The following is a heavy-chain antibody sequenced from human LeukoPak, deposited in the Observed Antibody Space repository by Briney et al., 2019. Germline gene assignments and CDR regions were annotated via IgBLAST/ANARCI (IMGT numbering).Heavy chain of an antibody. V-gene: IGHV1-69*01. D-gene: IGHD3-9*01. Sequence: SVKVSCKASGGTFSSYAISWVRQAPGQGLEWMGGIIPIFGTANYAQKFQGRVTITADESTSAAYMELSSLRSEDTAVYYCAMSYYDILTGFWGQGTLVTVSS. CDR2: IIPIFGTA. CDR1: GGTFSSYA. CDR3: AMSYYDILTGF. J-gene: IGHJ4*02.